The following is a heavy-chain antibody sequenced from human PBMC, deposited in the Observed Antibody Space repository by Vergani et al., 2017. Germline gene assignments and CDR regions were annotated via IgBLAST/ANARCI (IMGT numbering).Heavy chain of an antibody. CDR1: GFTFSSYA. Sequence: EVQLVESGGGLVQPGGSLRLSCAASGFTFSSYAMSWVRQAPGKGLEWVSAISGSGGSTYYADSVKGRLTISRDNSKNTLYLQMNSLRAEDTAVYYCARAGYCSGGSCYFSYYYYYMDVWGKGTTVTVSS. V-gene: IGHV3-23*04. J-gene: IGHJ6*03. D-gene: IGHD2-15*01. CDR2: ISGSGGST. CDR3: ARAGYCSGGSCYFSYYYYYMDV.